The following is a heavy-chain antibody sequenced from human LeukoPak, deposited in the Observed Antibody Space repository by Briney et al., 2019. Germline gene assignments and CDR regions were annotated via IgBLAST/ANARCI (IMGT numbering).Heavy chain of an antibody. CDR3: ARENHGSFDY. J-gene: IGHJ4*02. D-gene: IGHD1-14*01. CDR2: ISGSSTYI. Sequence: GGSLRPSCAASGFSFSTYYVNWVRQAPGKGLEWVSCISGSSTYIYYADSVRGRFAISRDNAKNSLYLQMNSLRAEDTAVYYCARENHGSFDYWGQGSLVTVSS. CDR1: GFSFSTYY. V-gene: IGHV3-21*01.